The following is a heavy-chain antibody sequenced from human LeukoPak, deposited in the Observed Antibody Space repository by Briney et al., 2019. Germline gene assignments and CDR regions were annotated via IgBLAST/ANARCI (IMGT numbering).Heavy chain of an antibody. D-gene: IGHD6-19*01. CDR3: ASRSLGTVAFDY. Sequence: SETLSLTCTVSGGSISSYYWSWIRQPPGKGLEWIGCIYYSGSTNYNPSLKSRVTISVDTSKNQFSLKLSSVTAADTAVYYCASRSLGTVAFDYWGQGTLVTVSS. V-gene: IGHV4-59*01. CDR2: IYYSGST. J-gene: IGHJ4*02. CDR1: GGSISSYY.